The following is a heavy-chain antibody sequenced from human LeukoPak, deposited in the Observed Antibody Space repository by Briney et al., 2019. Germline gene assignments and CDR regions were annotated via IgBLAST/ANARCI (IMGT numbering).Heavy chain of an antibody. D-gene: IGHD6-13*01. Sequence: PSETLSLTCTVSGGSFRSSSYYWGWIRQTPGKGLEWIGEINHSGSTNYNPSLKSRVTISVDTSKNQFSLKLSSVTAADTAVYYCARGNKLHSSSWTAMYNWFDPWGQGTLVTVSS. CDR2: INHSGST. CDR3: ARGNKLHSSSWTAMYNWFDP. CDR1: GGSFRSSSYY. V-gene: IGHV4-39*07. J-gene: IGHJ5*02.